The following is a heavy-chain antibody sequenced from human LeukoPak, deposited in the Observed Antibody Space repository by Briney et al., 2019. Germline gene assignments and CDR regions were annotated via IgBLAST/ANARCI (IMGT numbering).Heavy chain of an antibody. J-gene: IGHJ4*02. CDR2: INHSGST. CDR3: ARRQWLVQKYDY. V-gene: IGHV4-34*01. Sequence: SETLSLTCAVYGGSFSGYYWSWIRQPPGKGLEWIGEINHSGSTNYNPSLKSRVTISVDTSKNQFSLKLSSVTAADTAVYYCARRQWLVQKYDYWGQGTLVTVSS. CDR1: GGSFSGYY. D-gene: IGHD6-19*01.